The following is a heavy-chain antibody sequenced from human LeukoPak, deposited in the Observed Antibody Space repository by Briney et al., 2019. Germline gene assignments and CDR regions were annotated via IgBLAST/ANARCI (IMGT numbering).Heavy chain of an antibody. D-gene: IGHD3-22*01. V-gene: IGHV3-9*01. J-gene: IGHJ4*02. Sequence: GGSLRLSCAASGFTFDDYAMHWVRQAPGKGLEWVSGISWNSGSIGYADSVKGRFTISRDNAKNSLYLQMNSLRAEDTAVYYCAREGSGYYLGVEFFDYWGQGTLVTVSS. CDR2: ISWNSGSI. CDR1: GFTFDDYA. CDR3: AREGSGYYLGVEFFDY.